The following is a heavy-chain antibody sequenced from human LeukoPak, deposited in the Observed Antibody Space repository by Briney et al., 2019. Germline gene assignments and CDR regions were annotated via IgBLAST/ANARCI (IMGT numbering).Heavy chain of an antibody. Sequence: AGSLRLSCAASGFTFSSYDMSWVRQAPGKELQWVSGIPYSSVYTYYADSVTGPFTISRDNSRNTLYLQMNTLRAEDTAVYYCAKDPSDLGGSGSNNYFDCWGQGTLVTVSS. V-gene: IGHV3-23*01. CDR2: IPYSSVYT. CDR3: AKDPSDLGGSGSNNYFDC. D-gene: IGHD3-10*01. J-gene: IGHJ4*02. CDR1: GFTFSSYD.